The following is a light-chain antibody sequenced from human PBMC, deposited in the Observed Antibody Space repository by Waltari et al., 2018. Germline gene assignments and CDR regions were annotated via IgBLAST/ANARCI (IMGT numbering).Light chain of an antibody. V-gene: IGLV1-36*01. CDR1: GSNVENNP. J-gene: IGLJ3*02. CDR2: YDD. CDR3: AAWDDSLNGWV. Sequence: QSVLTQPPSVSAAPRQRVTISCSWSGSNVENNPVNRYQFLPDKTPRLLIYYDDLLPSGVSGRFSGSKSGTSASLAISGLQSEDEGDYYCAAWDDSLNGWVFGGGTKLTVL.